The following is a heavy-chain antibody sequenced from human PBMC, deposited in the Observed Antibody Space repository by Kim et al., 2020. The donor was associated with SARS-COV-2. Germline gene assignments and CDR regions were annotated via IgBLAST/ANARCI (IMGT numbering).Heavy chain of an antibody. CDR1: GFTFEDYA. V-gene: IGHV3-9*01. CDR2: ISWNSGNM. Sequence: GGSLRLSCAASGFTFEDYAMHWVRQAPGKGLEWVSGISWNSGNMGYADSVKGRFTISRDNAKNSLYLQANILRAEDTAFYYCAKDTGVGAQPYYFDYWG. J-gene: IGHJ4*01. CDR3: AKDTGVGAQPYYFDY. D-gene: IGHD1-26*01.